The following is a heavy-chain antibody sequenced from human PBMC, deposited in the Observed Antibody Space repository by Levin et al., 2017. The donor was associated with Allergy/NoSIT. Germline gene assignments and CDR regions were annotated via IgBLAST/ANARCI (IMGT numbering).Heavy chain of an antibody. Sequence: SCAASGFTFSSYSMNWVRQAPGKGLEWVSSISSSSSYIYYADSVKGRFTISRDNAKNSLYLQMNSLRAEDTAVYYCARGGGCSGGSCYSPEYYFDYWGQGTLVTVSS. CDR2: ISSSSSYI. CDR1: GFTFSSYS. D-gene: IGHD2-15*01. CDR3: ARGGGCSGGSCYSPEYYFDY. J-gene: IGHJ4*02. V-gene: IGHV3-21*01.